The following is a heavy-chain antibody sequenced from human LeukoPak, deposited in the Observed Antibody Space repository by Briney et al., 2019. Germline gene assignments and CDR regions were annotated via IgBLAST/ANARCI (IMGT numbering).Heavy chain of an antibody. D-gene: IGHD5-24*01. CDR3: ARDGDLRPYYYGRDV. Sequence: SETLSLTCTVSGGSISSYYWSWIRQPPGKGLEWIGEINHSGSTNYNPSLKSRVTISVDTSKNQFSLKLSSVTAADTAVYYCARDGDLRPYYYGRDVWGQGTTVTVSS. CDR1: GGSISSYY. CDR2: INHSGST. V-gene: IGHV4-34*01. J-gene: IGHJ6*02.